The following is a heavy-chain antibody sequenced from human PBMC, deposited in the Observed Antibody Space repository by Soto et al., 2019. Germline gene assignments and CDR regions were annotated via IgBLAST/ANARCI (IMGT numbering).Heavy chain of an antibody. V-gene: IGHV3-23*01. Sequence: EVQLLESGGGLVQPGGSLRLSCAASGFTFSSYAMSWVRQAPGKGLEWVSAISGSGGSTYYADSVKGRFTISRDNSKNTLYLQMNSLRAEYTAVYYCAESSRRGYCSSTSCYPFDYWGQGTLVTVSS. D-gene: IGHD2-2*01. CDR2: ISGSGGST. J-gene: IGHJ4*02. CDR1: GFTFSSYA. CDR3: AESSRRGYCSSTSCYPFDY.